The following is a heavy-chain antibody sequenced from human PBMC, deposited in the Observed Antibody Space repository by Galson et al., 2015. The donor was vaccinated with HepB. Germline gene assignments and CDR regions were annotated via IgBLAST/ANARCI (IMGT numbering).Heavy chain of an antibody. CDR3: ARIFGELPNFDY. CDR1: GFSFSPYT. D-gene: IGHD3-10*01. Sequence: SLRLSCAASGFSFSPYTMNWVRQAPGKGLEWVSSISRSRNFIYYVDSVKGRFTISRDNAKNSLYLQMNSLRAEDTAVYYCARIFGELPNFDYWGQGTLVTVSS. CDR2: ISRSRNFI. V-gene: IGHV3-21*01. J-gene: IGHJ4*02.